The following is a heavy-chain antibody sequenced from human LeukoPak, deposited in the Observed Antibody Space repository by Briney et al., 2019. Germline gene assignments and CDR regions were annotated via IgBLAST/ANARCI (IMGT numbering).Heavy chain of an antibody. V-gene: IGHV3-21*01. CDR1: GFTFSSYS. CDR3: ARRLTTGAFDI. J-gene: IGHJ3*02. Sequence: GGSLRLSCAAYGFTFSSYSMNWVRQAPGKGLEWVSSISSSSSYIYYADSVKGRFTISRDNAKNSLYLQMNSLRAEDTAVYYCARRLTTGAFDIWGQGTMVTVSS. CDR2: ISSSSSYI. D-gene: IGHD4-17*01.